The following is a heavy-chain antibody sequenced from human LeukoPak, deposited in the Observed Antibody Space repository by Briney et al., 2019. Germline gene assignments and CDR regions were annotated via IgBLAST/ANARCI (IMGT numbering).Heavy chain of an antibody. CDR2: ISYDGSIN. V-gene: IGHV3-30*04. CDR3: ARGAHKRDDYGGFFDY. CDR1: GFTFSSYA. D-gene: IGHD4-23*01. J-gene: IGHJ4*02. Sequence: GRSLRLSCAASGFTFSSYAMHWVRQAPGKGLEWVALISYDGSINDYADSVKGRFTISRDNSKNTLYLQMNSLRAEDTAVYYCARGAHKRDDYGGFFDYWGQKTLVTVSS.